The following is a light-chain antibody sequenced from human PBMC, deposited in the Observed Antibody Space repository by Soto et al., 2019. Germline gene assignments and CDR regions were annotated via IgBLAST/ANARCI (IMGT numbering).Light chain of an antibody. Sequence: QSVLTQPASVSGSPGQSIAISSTGTSSDVGSYDLVSWYQQHPGKAPKLIIYEVTKRPSGVSDRFSGSKSGNTASLTISGLQAEDEADYYCYSYAGSNTYYVFGTGTKLTVL. V-gene: IGLV2-23*02. J-gene: IGLJ1*01. CDR3: YSYAGSNTYYV. CDR1: SSDVGSYDL. CDR2: EVT.